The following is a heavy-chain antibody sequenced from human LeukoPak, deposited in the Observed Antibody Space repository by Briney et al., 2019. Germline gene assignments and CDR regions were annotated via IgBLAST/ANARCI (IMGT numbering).Heavy chain of an antibody. CDR1: GFTFSSYS. D-gene: IGHD3-10*01. V-gene: IGHV3-21*01. J-gene: IGHJ4*02. Sequence: GGSLRLSCAASGFTFSSYSMNWVRQAPGKGLEWVSSISSSSSYIYYVDSVKGRFTISRDNAKNSLYLQMNSLRAEDTAVYYCARLMVRGVDYYFDYWGQGTLVTVSS. CDR2: ISSSSSYI. CDR3: ARLMVRGVDYYFDY.